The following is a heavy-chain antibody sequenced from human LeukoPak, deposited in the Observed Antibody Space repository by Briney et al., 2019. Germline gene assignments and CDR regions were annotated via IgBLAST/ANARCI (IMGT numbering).Heavy chain of an antibody. CDR2: IKHDGSEE. CDR3: GYTNNFYH. J-gene: IGHJ4*02. D-gene: IGHD3-16*02. V-gene: IGHV3-7*01. CDR1: GLSISGQW. Sequence: RAGESLRLSCVASGLSISGQWMNWVRQAPGQGLEWVANIKHDGSEEYYVDSVKGRFTISRGDGRNSVSLQMNSVRAEDTAVYYCGYTNNFYHWGQGTLVVVSS.